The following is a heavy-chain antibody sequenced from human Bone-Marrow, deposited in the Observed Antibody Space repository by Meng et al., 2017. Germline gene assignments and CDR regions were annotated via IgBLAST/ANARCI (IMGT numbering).Heavy chain of an antibody. J-gene: IGHJ4*02. D-gene: IGHD1-1*01. CDR3: ARAVGGWNDYYFDY. V-gene: IGHV3-20*01. Sequence: GGSLRLSCAASGFTFVDYGMRWVRQAPGKGLEWVSCINCNGGSTGYADSVKGRFTISRDTAKNTLYLQKNRLRDEDTDFHECARAVGGWNDYYFDYWGQGTLVTVSS. CDR2: INCNGGST. CDR1: GFTFVDYG.